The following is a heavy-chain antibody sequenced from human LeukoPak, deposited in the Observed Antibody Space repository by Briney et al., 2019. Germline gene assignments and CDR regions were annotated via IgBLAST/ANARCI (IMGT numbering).Heavy chain of an antibody. CDR3: ARRGSIVAAGTGDWFDP. V-gene: IGHV1-8*01. D-gene: IGHD6-13*01. CDR2: MNPNSGNT. J-gene: IGHJ5*02. CDR1: GYTFTSYD. Sequence: ASVKVSCKASGYTFTSYDINWVRQATGQGLEWMGWMNPNSGNTGYAQKFQGRVTMTRNTSISTAYMELSSLRSEDTAVYYCARRGSIVAAGTGDWFDPWGQGTLVTVSS.